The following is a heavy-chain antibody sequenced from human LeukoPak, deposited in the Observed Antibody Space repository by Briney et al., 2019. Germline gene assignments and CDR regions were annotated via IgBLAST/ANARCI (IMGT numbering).Heavy chain of an antibody. V-gene: IGHV1-2*04. D-gene: IGHD5-18*01. J-gene: IGHJ6*02. Sequence: ASVKVSCKASGYTFTGYYMHWVRQAPGQGLEWMGWINPNSGGTNYAQKFQGWVTMTRDTSISTAYMELSRLRSDDTAVYYCAREGGTLGYSYGYYYYYGMDVWGQGTTVTVSS. CDR3: AREGGTLGYSYGYYYYYGMDV. CDR2: INPNSGGT. CDR1: GYTFTGYY.